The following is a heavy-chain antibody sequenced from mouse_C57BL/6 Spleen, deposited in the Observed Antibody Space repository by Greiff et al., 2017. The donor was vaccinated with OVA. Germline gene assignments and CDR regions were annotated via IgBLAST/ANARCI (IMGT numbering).Heavy chain of an antibody. V-gene: IGHV1-81*01. D-gene: IGHD4-1*01. CDR1: GYTFTSYG. CDR3: ARTENGTYCYALDD. Sequence: QVQLKESGAELVRPGASVKLSCTASGYTFTSYGISWVKQRPGQGLEWIGEIYPRSGNTYYNEKFKGKATLTADKSSSTAYMELRSLTSEDSAVYLYARTENGTYCYALDDWGQGTTVTVSS. J-gene: IGHJ4*01. CDR2: IYPRSGNT.